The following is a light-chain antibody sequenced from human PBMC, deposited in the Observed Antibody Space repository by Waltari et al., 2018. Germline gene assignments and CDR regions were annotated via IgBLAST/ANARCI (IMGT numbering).Light chain of an antibody. Sequence: IQMTQSPSALSASVGDRVTITCRASQRINTWMAWYQQRPGKAPKVLIYDVSTLESGVPSRFSGSGSGTEFTLAINNLQPEDFATYYCQQYYQWPWTFGQGTKVEIK. CDR2: DVS. CDR3: QQYYQWPWT. J-gene: IGKJ1*01. CDR1: QRINTW. V-gene: IGKV1-5*01.